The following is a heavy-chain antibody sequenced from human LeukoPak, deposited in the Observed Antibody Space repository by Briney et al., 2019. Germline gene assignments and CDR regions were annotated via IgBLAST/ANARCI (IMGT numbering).Heavy chain of an antibody. CDR1: GYTFTSYA. CDR2: IIPIFGTA. V-gene: IGHV1-69*06. J-gene: IGHJ1*01. CDR3: ARVGVVAATAYFQH. D-gene: IGHD2-15*01. Sequence: ASVKVSCKASGYTFTSYAISWVRQAPGQGLEWMGGIIPIFGTANYAQKFQGRVTITADKSTSTAYMELSSLRSEDTAVYYCARVGVVAATAYFQHWGQGTLVTVSS.